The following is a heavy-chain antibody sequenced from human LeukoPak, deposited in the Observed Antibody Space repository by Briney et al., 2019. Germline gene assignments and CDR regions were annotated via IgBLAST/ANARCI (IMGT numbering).Heavy chain of an antibody. Sequence: ASVKVSCKASGYTFTGYYMHWVRQAPGQGLEWMGWINPNSGGTNYAQKFQGWVTMTRDTSISTAHMELSRLRSDDTAVYYCARSDSGSGWYYFDYWGQGTLVTVSS. J-gene: IGHJ4*02. V-gene: IGHV1-2*04. CDR2: INPNSGGT. D-gene: IGHD6-19*01. CDR3: ARSDSGSGWYYFDY. CDR1: GYTFTGYY.